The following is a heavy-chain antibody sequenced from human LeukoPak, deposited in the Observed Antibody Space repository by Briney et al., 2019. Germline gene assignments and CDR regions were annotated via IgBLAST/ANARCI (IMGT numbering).Heavy chain of an antibody. CDR2: IRGSGGST. Sequence: GGSLRLSCAASGFTFSSYAMSWVRQAPGKGLEWVSAIRGSGGSTYYADSVKGRCTISRDNSKNTLYLQMNSLRAEDTAVYYCAKSYIVVVPAATSFDYWGQGTLVTVSS. D-gene: IGHD2-2*01. J-gene: IGHJ4*02. CDR3: AKSYIVVVPAATSFDY. CDR1: GFTFSSYA. V-gene: IGHV3-23*01.